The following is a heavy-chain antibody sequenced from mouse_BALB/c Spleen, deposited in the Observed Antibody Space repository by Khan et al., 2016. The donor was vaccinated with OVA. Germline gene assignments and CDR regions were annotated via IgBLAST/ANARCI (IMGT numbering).Heavy chain of an antibody. Sequence: EVKLVESGGGLVKPGGSLKLACTASGFAFSNYDMSWVRQTPEKRLEWVAYISSGGDNTYSPDTVKGRFTISRDNAKNTLYLQMSSLKSDDTAIYYCTRRPGYCDVWGAGTTVTVSS. CDR3: TRRPGYCDV. CDR1: GFAFSNYD. CDR2: ISSGGDNT. J-gene: IGHJ1*01. V-gene: IGHV5-12-1*01.